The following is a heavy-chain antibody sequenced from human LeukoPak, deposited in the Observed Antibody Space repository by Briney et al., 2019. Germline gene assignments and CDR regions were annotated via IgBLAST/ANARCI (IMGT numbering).Heavy chain of an antibody. V-gene: IGHV1-18*03. CDR2: ISAYNGNT. Sequence: ASVKVSCKASGYTFTSYGISWVRHAPGQGLELMGWISAYNGNTNYAQKLQGRVTMTTDTSTSTAYMELRSLRSDDMAVYYCARVVGVFDMTTVTTGEDYWGQGTLVTVSS. D-gene: IGHD4-17*01. CDR1: GYTFTSYG. CDR3: ARVVGVFDMTTVTTGEDY. J-gene: IGHJ4*02.